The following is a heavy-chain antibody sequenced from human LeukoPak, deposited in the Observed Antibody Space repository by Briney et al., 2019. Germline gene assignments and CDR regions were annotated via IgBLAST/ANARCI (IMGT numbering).Heavy chain of an antibody. J-gene: IGHJ4*02. CDR3: ARHLGMSTLDY. D-gene: IGHD5/OR15-5a*01. Sequence: SETLSLTCTVSDGSISSSSNYWGWIRQSPGKGLEWIGNFFYTGSTYYNPSLKSRVTISVDTPKNQFSLNLRSVTAADTAVYYRARHLGMSTLDYWGQGTLVTVSS. V-gene: IGHV4-39*01. CDR2: FFYTGST. CDR1: DGSISSSSNY.